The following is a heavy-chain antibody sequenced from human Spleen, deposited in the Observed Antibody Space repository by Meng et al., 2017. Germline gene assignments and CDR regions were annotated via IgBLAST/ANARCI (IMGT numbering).Heavy chain of an antibody. CDR3: AREVTTGVGAANL. CDR2: ISGSGGST. CDR1: GFTFSSYA. V-gene: IGHV3-23*01. Sequence: GESLKISCAASGFTFSSYALSWVRQVPGKGLEWVSSISGSGGSTYYADSVKGRFTFSRDNAKNSLYLQLNSLRAEDTAVYFCAREVTTGVGAANLWGQGTLVTVSS. D-gene: IGHD1-26*01. J-gene: IGHJ5*02.